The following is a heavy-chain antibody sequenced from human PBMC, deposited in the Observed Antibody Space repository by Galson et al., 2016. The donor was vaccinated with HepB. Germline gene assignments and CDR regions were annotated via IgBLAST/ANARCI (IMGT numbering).Heavy chain of an antibody. V-gene: IGHV4-4*02. Sequence: ATLSLTCAVSGVSISGTNWWSWVRQPPGKGLEWIGEIYHSGSTNYNPSLQSRVTISVDTSKNQFSLNLNSVTAADTALYYCVRNGYYCLDAWGQGTTVTVSS. CDR2: IYHSGST. CDR3: VRNGYYCLDA. J-gene: IGHJ6*02. CDR1: GVSISGTNW.